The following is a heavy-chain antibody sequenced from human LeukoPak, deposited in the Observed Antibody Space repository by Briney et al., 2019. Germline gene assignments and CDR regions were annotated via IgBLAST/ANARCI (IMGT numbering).Heavy chain of an antibody. J-gene: IGHJ6*02. CDR2: ISAYNGQT. V-gene: IGHV1-18*01. CDR1: GYIFSNYG. Sequence: ASVKVSCKASGYIFSNYGISWVRQAPGQGLEWLGWISAYNGQTNYAPKLQGRLTLTTETSTSTAYMELRSLRSDDAAVYFCARELAKYYYAMDVWGQGTTVTVSS. CDR3: ARELAKYYYAMDV. D-gene: IGHD1-1*01.